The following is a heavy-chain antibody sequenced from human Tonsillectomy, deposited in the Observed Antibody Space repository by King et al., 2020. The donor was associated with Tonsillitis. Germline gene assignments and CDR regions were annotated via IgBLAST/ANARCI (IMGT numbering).Heavy chain of an antibody. D-gene: IGHD2-2*01. CDR2: MNPSSGNT. CDR3: ARAHPKDCSTTTSYDAGDWFAP. CDR1: GYTFTNYD. V-gene: IGHV1-8*01. J-gene: IGHJ5*02. Sequence: VQLVESGAEVKKPGASVKVSCKASGYTFTNYDINWVRQATGQGLEWMGWMNPSSGNTGSAQKFQGRVTLTRNTSTSTAYMEMSRLRSVDTAVYYCARAHPKDCSTTTSYDAGDWFAPWGQGTLVTVSS.